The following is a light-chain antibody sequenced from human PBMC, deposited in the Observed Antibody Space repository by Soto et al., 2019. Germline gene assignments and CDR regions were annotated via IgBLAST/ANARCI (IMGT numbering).Light chain of an antibody. CDR1: QSVSSSY. V-gene: IGKV3-20*01. CDR2: GAS. Sequence: EIVLPQSPGTLSLSPGERATLSCRASQSVSSSYLASYQQKPGQSPRLLIYGASSRATAIPDRFSGGGSGTKLILTISSRQSEDFVVYYCQQYNNWHRTFGQGTKVDIK. CDR3: QQYNNWHRT. J-gene: IGKJ1*01.